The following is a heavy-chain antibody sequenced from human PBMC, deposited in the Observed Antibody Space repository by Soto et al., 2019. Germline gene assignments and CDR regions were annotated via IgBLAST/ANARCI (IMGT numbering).Heavy chain of an antibody. J-gene: IGHJ4*02. CDR3: ATEPIYYNDGSGYYPLGH. CDR2: ISAHNGDT. Sequence: ASVKVFCKASGYSFATYGFSWVRQAPGQGLECVGWISAHNGDTHYSQKFQGRVTLTADTSTNTGYMEPRSLTSDDTAVYFCATEPIYYNDGSGYYPLGHWGQGALVTVSS. V-gene: IGHV1-18*04. CDR1: GYSFATYG. D-gene: IGHD3-22*01.